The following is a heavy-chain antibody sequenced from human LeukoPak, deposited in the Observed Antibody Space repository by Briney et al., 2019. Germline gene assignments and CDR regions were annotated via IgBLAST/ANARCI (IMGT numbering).Heavy chain of an antibody. CDR1: GFNFSSGA. V-gene: IGHV3-30*04. D-gene: IGHD3-9*01. CDR2: ISHDGGHK. J-gene: IGHJ5*02. CDR3: ARDGVLRSFDWKPVALLGHNWFDP. Sequence: GRSLRLSCAASGFNFSSGAMHWVRQGPLKGLQWLAVISHDGGHKYYADSVKARFIVSRDNSNNTLFLQMNSLGPEDTAVYYCARDGVLRSFDWKPVALLGHNWFDPWGQGTRVTVSS.